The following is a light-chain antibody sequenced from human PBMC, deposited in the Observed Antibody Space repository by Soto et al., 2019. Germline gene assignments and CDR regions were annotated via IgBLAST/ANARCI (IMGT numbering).Light chain of an antibody. CDR1: GGHSSYT. CDR3: QTWGTGSVV. J-gene: IGLJ2*01. V-gene: IGLV4-69*01. Sequence: QSMLTQSPSASASLGASVKLTCTLSGGHSSYTIGWHQQQPEKGPRFLMKVDSDGRHTKGVGIPDRFSGSGSGAERHLTISSLQSDDEADYYCQTWGTGSVVFGGGTKVTVL. CDR2: VDSDGRH.